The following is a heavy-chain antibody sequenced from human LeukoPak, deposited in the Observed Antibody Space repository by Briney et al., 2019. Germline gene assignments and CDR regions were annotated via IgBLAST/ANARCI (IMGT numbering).Heavy chain of an antibody. CDR2: IYTSGST. V-gene: IGHV4-4*07. CDR3: ARGVDYYGSGSYEGAFDY. CDR1: GVSISSYY. Sequence: PSETLSLTCTVSGVSISSYYWSWIRQPAGKGLEWIGRIYTSGSTNYNPSLKSRVTMSVDTSKNQFSLKLSSVTAADTAVYYCARGVDYYGSGSYEGAFDYWGQGTLVTVSS. J-gene: IGHJ4*02. D-gene: IGHD3-10*01.